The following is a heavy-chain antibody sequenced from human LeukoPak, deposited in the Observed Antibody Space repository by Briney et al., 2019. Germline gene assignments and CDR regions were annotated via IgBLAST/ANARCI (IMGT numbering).Heavy chain of an antibody. J-gene: IGHJ3*01. CDR3: AIHGGGTIRIEAFDV. D-gene: IGHD3-3*01. V-gene: IGHV3-23*01. CDR1: GGSISSSSYY. Sequence: ETLSLTCTVSGGSISSSSYYWGWIRQPPGKGLEWVSAISGDGRDIFYADAVKGRFTISRDNSKNTLYLQMNSLRDEDTALYYCAIHGGGTIRIEAFDVWGQGTMVTISS. CDR2: ISGDGRDI.